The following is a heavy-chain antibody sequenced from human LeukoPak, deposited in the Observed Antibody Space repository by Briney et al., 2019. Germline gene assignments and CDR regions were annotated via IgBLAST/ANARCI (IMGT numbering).Heavy chain of an antibody. CDR2: IKQDGSEK. CDR3: AKPPGYSGSRIDYFDY. CDR1: GFTFSGYW. J-gene: IGHJ4*02. V-gene: IGHV3-7*01. D-gene: IGHD5-12*01. Sequence: AGGSLRLSCAASGFTFSGYWMSWVRQPPGKGLEWVANIKQDGSEKYYTDSVKGRFAISRDNSKNTLYLQMNSLRAEDTAVYYCAKPPGYSGSRIDYFDYWGQGTLVTVSS.